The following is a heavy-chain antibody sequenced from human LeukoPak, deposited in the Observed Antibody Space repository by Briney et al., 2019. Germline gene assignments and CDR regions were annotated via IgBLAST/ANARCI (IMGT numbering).Heavy chain of an antibody. CDR3: ARRSTVAGRGRFDP. J-gene: IGHJ5*02. CDR1: GGSIRSTSYY. CDR2: VHYSGST. D-gene: IGHD6-19*01. Sequence: SETLSLTCTVSGGSIRSTSYYWGWIRQPPGKGLEWLGSVHYSGSTYDNPSLKSRVTISVDTSKNQFSLKLISVTAADTAVYYWARRSTVAGRGRFDPGGQGTLVTVSS. V-gene: IGHV4-39*01.